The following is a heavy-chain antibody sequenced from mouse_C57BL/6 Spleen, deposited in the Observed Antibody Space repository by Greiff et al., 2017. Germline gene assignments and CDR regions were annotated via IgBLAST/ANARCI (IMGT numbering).Heavy chain of an antibody. V-gene: IGHV5-6*01. D-gene: IGHD2-10*02. J-gene: IGHJ2*01. CDR2: ISSGGSYT. Sequence: EVHLVESGGDLVKPGGSLKLSCAASGFTFSSYGMSWVRQTPDKRLEWVATISSGGSYTYYPDSVKGRFTISRDNAKNTLYLQMSSLKSEDTAMYYCARRGYGNYAYFDYWGQGTTLTVSS. CDR1: GFTFSSYG. CDR3: ARRGYGNYAYFDY.